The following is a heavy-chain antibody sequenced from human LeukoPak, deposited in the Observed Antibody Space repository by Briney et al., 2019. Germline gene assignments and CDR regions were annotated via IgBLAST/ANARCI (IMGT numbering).Heavy chain of an antibody. CDR3: ARGENGDLDY. CDR2: IYYSGST. V-gene: IGHV4-59*11. Sequence: PSETLSLTCTVSGGSISSHYWSWIRQPPGKGLECIGYIYYSGSTNYNPSLKSRVTISVDTSKNQFSLKLSSVTAADTAVYYCARGENGDLDYWGQGTLVTVSS. J-gene: IGHJ4*02. D-gene: IGHD4-17*01. CDR1: GGSISSHY.